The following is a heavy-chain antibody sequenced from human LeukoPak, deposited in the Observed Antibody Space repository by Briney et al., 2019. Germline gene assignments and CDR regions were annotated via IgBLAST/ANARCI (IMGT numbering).Heavy chain of an antibody. CDR3: AKDRYGYDSSGYNAFDI. Sequence: GGSLRLPCAASGFTFDDYAMHWVRQAPGKGLEWVSLISGDGGSTYYADSVKGRFTISRDNSKNSLYLQVNSLRTEDTALYYCAKDRYGYDSSGYNAFDIWGQGTMVTVSS. D-gene: IGHD3-22*01. CDR1: GFTFDDYA. V-gene: IGHV3-43*02. J-gene: IGHJ3*02. CDR2: ISGDGGST.